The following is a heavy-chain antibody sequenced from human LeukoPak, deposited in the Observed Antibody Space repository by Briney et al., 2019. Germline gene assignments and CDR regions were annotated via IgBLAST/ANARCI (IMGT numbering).Heavy chain of an antibody. CDR1: GGSFSGYY. CDR2: INHSGST. J-gene: IGHJ4*02. CDR3: ARDRLTPMVRGSLDY. D-gene: IGHD3-10*01. V-gene: IGHV4-34*01. Sequence: PSETLSLTCAVYGGSFSGYYWSWIRQPPGKGLEWIGEINHSGSTNYNPSLKCRVTISVDTSKNQFPLKLSSVTAADTAVYYCARDRLTPMVRGSLDYWGQGTLVTVSS.